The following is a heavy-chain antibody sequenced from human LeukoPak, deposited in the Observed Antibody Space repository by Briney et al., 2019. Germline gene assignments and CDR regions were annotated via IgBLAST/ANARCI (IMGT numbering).Heavy chain of an antibody. D-gene: IGHD3-3*01. CDR3: ARDSRMNYYAS. CDR2: INEDGSAK. Sequence: GGSLRLSCAASGFTFSSYAMSWVRQTPGKGLEWLANINEDGSAKNYVDSVKGRFTISRDNAVNSLYLQMNSLRAEDTAMYYCARDSRMNYYASWGRGTLVTVSS. CDR1: GFTFSSYA. J-gene: IGHJ5*02. V-gene: IGHV3-7*01.